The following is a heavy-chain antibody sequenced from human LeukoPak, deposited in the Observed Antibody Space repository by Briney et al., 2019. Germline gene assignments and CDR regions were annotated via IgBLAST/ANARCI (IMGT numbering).Heavy chain of an antibody. CDR2: IYSGGST. Sequence: GGSLRLSCAASGFTVSSNYMSWVRQAPGKGLEWVSVIYSGGSTYYADSVKGRFIISRDNSKITLYLQMNSLRAEDTAVYYCARLAAAGTPLDYWGQGTLVTVSS. J-gene: IGHJ4*02. D-gene: IGHD6-13*01. CDR3: ARLAAAGTPLDY. CDR1: GFTVSSNY. V-gene: IGHV3-66*02.